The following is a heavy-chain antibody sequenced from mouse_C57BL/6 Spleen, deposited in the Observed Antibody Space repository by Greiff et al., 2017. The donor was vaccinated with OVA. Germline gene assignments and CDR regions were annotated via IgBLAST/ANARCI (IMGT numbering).Heavy chain of an antibody. J-gene: IGHJ4*01. CDR1: GYAFTNYL. Sequence: QVQLQQSGAELVRPGTSVKVSCKASGYAFTNYLIEWVKQRPGQGLEWIGVINPGSGGTNYNEKFKGKATLTADKSSSTAYMQLSSLTSEDSAVYVCALPHYYGSSYAMDYWGQGTSVTVSS. CDR3: ALPHYYGSSYAMDY. CDR2: INPGSGGT. V-gene: IGHV1-54*01. D-gene: IGHD1-1*01.